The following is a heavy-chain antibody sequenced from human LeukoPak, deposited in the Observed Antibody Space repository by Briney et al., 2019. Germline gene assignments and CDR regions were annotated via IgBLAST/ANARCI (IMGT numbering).Heavy chain of an antibody. V-gene: IGHV3-33*01. J-gene: IGHJ4*02. CDR1: GFTFSSYG. Sequence: GRSLRLSCAASGFTFSSYGMHWVRQAPGKGLEWVAVIWYDGSNKYYADSVKGRFTISRDSSKNTLYLQMNSLRAEDTAVYYCAAGVARPYYFDYWGQGTLVTVSS. CDR3: AAGVARPYYFDY. D-gene: IGHD3-10*01. CDR2: IWYDGSNK.